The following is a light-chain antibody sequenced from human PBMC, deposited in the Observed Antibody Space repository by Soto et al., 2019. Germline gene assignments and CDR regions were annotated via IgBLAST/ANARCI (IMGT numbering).Light chain of an antibody. V-gene: IGKV3-20*01. Sequence: EIVLTQSPGTLSLSPGERATLSCRASQSVSSFYLAWYQQKPGQAPRLLINGASSRATGIPDRFSGSGSGTDFTLAISRLEPEDFAVYYCQQYGSSPLYTFGQGTKLEIK. J-gene: IGKJ2*01. CDR3: QQYGSSPLYT. CDR2: GAS. CDR1: QSVSSFY.